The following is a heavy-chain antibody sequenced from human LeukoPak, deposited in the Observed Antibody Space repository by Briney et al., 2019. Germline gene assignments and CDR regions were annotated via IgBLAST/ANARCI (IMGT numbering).Heavy chain of an antibody. D-gene: IGHD3-9*01. CDR2: ISAYNGNT. J-gene: IGHJ4*02. Sequence: ASVKVSCKASGYTFTGYYMHWVRQAPGQGLEWMGWISAYNGNTNYAQKLQGRVTMTTDTSTSTAYMELRSLRSDDTAVYYCARAGGGWYYDILTGYTSADYWGQGTLVTVSS. V-gene: IGHV1-18*04. CDR3: ARAGGGWYYDILTGYTSADY. CDR1: GYTFTGYY.